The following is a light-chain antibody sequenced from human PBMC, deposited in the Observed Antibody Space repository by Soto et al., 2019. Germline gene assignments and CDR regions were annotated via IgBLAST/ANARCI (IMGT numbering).Light chain of an antibody. CDR1: QSVSSTY. CDR2: GAS. Sequence: EIVLTQSPGTLSLSPGETATLSCRASQSVSSTYLAWYQQKPGQAPGLLLYGASNRASGIPDRFAGSGSGTDFTLTISRLEPEDFAVYYCQQRSNRPPITFGQGTRLEIK. J-gene: IGKJ5*01. V-gene: IGKV3D-20*02. CDR3: QQRSNRPPIT.